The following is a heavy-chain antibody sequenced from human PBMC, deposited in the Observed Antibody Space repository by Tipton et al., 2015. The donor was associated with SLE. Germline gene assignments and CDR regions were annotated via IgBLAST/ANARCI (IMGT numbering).Heavy chain of an antibody. V-gene: IGHV3-21*01. J-gene: IGHJ4*02. CDR1: GFTFSSYS. D-gene: IGHD3-3*01. CDR3: ARGKLRFLEWLSPYFDY. Sequence: SLRLSCAASGFTFSSYSMNWVRQAPGKGLEWVSSISSSSSYIYYADSVKGRFTISRDNAKNSLYLQMNSLRAEDTAVYYCARGKLRFLEWLSPYFDYWGQGALVTVSS. CDR2: ISSSSSYI.